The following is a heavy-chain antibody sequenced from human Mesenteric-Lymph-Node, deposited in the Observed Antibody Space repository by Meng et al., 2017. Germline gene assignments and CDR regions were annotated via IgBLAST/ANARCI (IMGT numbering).Heavy chain of an antibody. J-gene: IGHJ4*02. Sequence: GESLKISCAASGFTFSSYGMHWVRQAPGKGLEWVAVIWYDGSNKYYADSVKGRFTISRDNSKNTLHLDMNSLRADDTAVYYCARDLVDLDYWGQGTLVTVSS. CDR1: GFTFSSYG. CDR3: ARDLVDLDY. CDR2: IWYDGSNK. V-gene: IGHV3-33*01. D-gene: IGHD2-8*02.